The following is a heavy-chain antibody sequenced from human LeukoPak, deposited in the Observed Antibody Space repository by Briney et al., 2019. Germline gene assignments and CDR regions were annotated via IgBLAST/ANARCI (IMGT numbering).Heavy chain of an antibody. Sequence: PGGSLILSCSASGLTFSVSAIHWVRQASGKGLEWVGRIKTKADNYATAYAASVKGRFTISRDDSTNTAYLQMNSLKTEDTAVYYCTHPAYYYNVDVWGKGTTVTVSS. V-gene: IGHV3-73*01. D-gene: IGHD6-25*01. CDR1: GLTFSVSA. CDR3: THPAYYYNVDV. J-gene: IGHJ6*04. CDR2: IKTKADNYAT.